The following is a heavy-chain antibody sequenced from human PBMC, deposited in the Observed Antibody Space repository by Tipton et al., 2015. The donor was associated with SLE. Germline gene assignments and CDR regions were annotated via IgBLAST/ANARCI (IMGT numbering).Heavy chain of an antibody. V-gene: IGHV4-39*07. Sequence: TLSLTCIVSGGSISSSSYYWAWIRQPPGKGLEWIGSFYYTGSTYYNPSLKSRVTISIHTSKTQFSLNLSSVTAADTAVYYCARWFRGYDVWGQGTTVTVSS. D-gene: IGHD3-10*01. CDR2: FYYTGST. J-gene: IGHJ6*02. CDR1: GGSISSSSYY. CDR3: ARWFRGYDV.